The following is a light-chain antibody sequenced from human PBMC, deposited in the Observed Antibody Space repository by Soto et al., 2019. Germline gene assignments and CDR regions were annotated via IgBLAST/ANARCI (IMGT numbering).Light chain of an antibody. CDR3: GTWDSSLSAWM. V-gene: IGLV1-51*01. CDR1: SSNIGDNY. J-gene: IGLJ3*02. Sequence: QPVLTQPPSVSAAPGQTVTISCSGSSSNIGDNYVSWYQQLSGTAPKLLIYDINKRPSGIPDRFSGSKSGTSATLGITGLQTGDEADYYCGTWDSSLSAWMFGGGTKLTVL. CDR2: DIN.